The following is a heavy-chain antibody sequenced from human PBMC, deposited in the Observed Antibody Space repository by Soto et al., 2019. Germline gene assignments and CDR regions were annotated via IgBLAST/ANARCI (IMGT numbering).Heavy chain of an antibody. CDR1: GYTFTSYG. CDR3: ARGHYDYVWGSWGGMDV. V-gene: IGHV1-18*01. D-gene: IGHD3-16*01. J-gene: IGHJ6*02. Sequence: QVQLVQSGAEVKKPGASVKVSCKASGYTFTSYGISWVRQAPGQGLEWMGWISAYDGNTNYAQKLQGRVTMTTDTSTSTAYMELRSLRSDDTAVYYCARGHYDYVWGSWGGMDVWGQGTTVTVSS. CDR2: ISAYDGNT.